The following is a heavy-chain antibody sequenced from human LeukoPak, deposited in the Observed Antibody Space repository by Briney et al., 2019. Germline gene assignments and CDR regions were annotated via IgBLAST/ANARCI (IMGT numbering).Heavy chain of an antibody. J-gene: IGHJ4*02. CDR3: ARDLNPSSSGWYDTSDY. Sequence: GGSLRLSCAASGFTFSNYALHWVRQSPSKGREWGAVISKDGDHKFYAEPVKGRFTISRDNSKNTLSVLMNSLSPDDTAVYYCARDLNPSSSGWYDTSDYWGQGTLVTVSS. CDR1: GFTFSNYA. D-gene: IGHD6-19*01. CDR2: ISKDGDHK. V-gene: IGHV3-30*04.